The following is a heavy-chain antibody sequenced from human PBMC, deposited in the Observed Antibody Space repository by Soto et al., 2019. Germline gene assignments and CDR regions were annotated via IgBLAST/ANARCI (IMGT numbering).Heavy chain of an antibody. D-gene: IGHD1-26*01. Sequence: SGTQSLTGDDQRASFSGSIWTSISQNTVKGPQWIGQINHSGSATYNPSLKSRVTISVHASNSQFSLELSSVTAADTAVYYCARGLITGSKYSGGWYYFDTWGQGTQVTVS. CDR3: ARGLITGSKYSGGWYYFDT. V-gene: IGHV4-34*01. CDR2: INHSGSA. CDR1: RASFSGSI. J-gene: IGHJ4*02.